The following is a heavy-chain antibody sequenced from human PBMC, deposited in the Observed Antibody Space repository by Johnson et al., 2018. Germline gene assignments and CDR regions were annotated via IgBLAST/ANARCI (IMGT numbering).Heavy chain of an antibody. CDR3: ARAHVRSSSCCYYYMDV. J-gene: IGHJ6*03. CDR2: IGTAGDT. Sequence: VQLVQSGGGLVQPGGSLRLSCAASGFTFSSYDMHWVRQATGKGLKWVSAIGTAGDTYFSGSVKGRFAISRENAKNSQYLQMDSLRADDTAIYYCARAHVRSSSCCYYYMDVWGEGTTVTVSS. D-gene: IGHD2-2*01. V-gene: IGHV3-13*01. CDR1: GFTFSSYD.